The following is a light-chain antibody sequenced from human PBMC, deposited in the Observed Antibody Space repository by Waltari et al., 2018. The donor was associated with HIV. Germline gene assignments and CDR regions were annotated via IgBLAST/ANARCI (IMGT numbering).Light chain of an antibody. CDR2: DAS. CDR3: QQYDNRPLT. V-gene: IGKV1-33*01. J-gene: IGKJ3*01. CDR1: QDISNY. Sequence: DIQMTQSPSSLSASVGDRVTITCQASQDISNYLNWYQQKPGKAPKLLIYDASKLETGVPSRFSGSGSGTDFTFTISSLQPEDIATYYCQQYDNRPLTFGPGTKVDIK.